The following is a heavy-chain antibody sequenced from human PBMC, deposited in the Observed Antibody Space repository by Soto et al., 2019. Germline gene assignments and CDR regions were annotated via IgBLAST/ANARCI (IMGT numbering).Heavy chain of an antibody. V-gene: IGHV4-31*03. D-gene: IGHD5-18*01. J-gene: IGHJ6*02. CDR3: AKTTDTAMDAYYYYYGMDV. CDR1: GGSISSGGYY. Sequence: SETLSLTCTVSGGSISSGGYYWSWIRQHPGKGLEWIGYIYYSGSTYYNPSLKSRVTISVDTSKNQFSLKLSSVTAADTAVYYCAKTTDTAMDAYYYYYGMDVWGQGTTVTVSS. CDR2: IYYSGST.